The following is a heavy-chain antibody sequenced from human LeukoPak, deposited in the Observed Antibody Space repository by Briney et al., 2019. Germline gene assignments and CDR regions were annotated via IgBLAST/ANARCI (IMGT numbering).Heavy chain of an antibody. J-gene: IGHJ4*02. CDR2: IYHSGST. V-gene: IGHV4-30-2*01. D-gene: IGHD3-9*01. Sequence: SETLSLTCAVSGGSISSGGYSWSWIRQPPGKGLEWIGYIYHSGSTYYNPSLKSRVTISVDRSKNQFSLKLTSMTAADTAVYYCARGVRWADTFTGYYLSGFDHWGQGTLVPVSS. CDR1: GGSISSGGYS. CDR3: ARGVRWADTFTGYYLSGFDH.